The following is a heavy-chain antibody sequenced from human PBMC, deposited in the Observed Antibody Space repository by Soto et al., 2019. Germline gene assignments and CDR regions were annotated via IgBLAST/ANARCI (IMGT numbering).Heavy chain of an antibody. V-gene: IGHV1-69*13. D-gene: IGHD6-25*01. CDR1: GGTFSSYA. CDR3: AGKESIAAAGSYYYGMDV. Sequence: SVKVSCKASGGTFSSYAISWVRQAPGQGLEWMGGIIPIFGTANYAQKFQGRVTITADESTSTAYMELSSLRSEDTAVYYCAGKESIAAAGSYYYGMDVWGQGTTVTVSS. CDR2: IIPIFGTA. J-gene: IGHJ6*02.